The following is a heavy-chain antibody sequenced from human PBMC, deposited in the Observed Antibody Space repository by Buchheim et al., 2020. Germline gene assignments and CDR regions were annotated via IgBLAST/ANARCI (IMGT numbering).Heavy chain of an antibody. CDR3: AKDQRTICGVVFKGMDV. Sequence: QVQLVESGGGVVQPGRSLRLSCAASGFTFSSYGMHWVRQAPGKGLEWVAVISYDGSNKYYADSVKGRFTISRDNSKNTLYLQKNSLRAEDTAVYYWAKDQRTICGVVFKGMDVWGQGTT. D-gene: IGHD3-3*01. CDR2: ISYDGSNK. V-gene: IGHV3-30*18. J-gene: IGHJ6*02. CDR1: GFTFSSYG.